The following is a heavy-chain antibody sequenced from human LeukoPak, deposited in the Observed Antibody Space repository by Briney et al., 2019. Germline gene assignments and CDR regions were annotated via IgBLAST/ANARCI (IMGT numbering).Heavy chain of an antibody. D-gene: IGHD3-9*01. Sequence: ASVKVSCKVSGYTLTELSMHWVRQAPGKGLEWMGGFDPEDGETIYAQKFQGRVTLTEDTSTDTAYMELSSLSPADTAMYYCARDNDILTGYAYDYWGQGTLVTVSS. CDR2: FDPEDGET. CDR3: ARDNDILTGYAYDY. J-gene: IGHJ4*02. V-gene: IGHV1-24*01. CDR1: GYTLTELS.